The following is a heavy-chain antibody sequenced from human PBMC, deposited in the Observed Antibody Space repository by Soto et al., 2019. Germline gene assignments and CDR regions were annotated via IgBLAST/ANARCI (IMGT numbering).Heavy chain of an antibody. D-gene: IGHD2-15*01. J-gene: IGHJ4*02. CDR2: ISGGGGTT. CDR3: AKEWSQGYYFDY. Sequence: EVQLLESGGDLVQPGGSLRLSCAASGFAFSNYAMNWVPQAPGKGLEWVSVISGGGGTTYYADSVKGRFTICRDNSKKTLYLQMSSLRGDDTAVYYCAKEWSQGYYFDYWGQGTLVIVSS. V-gene: IGHV3-23*01. CDR1: GFAFSNYA.